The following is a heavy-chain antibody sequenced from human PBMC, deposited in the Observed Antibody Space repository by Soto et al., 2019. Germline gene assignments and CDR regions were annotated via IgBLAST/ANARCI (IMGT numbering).Heavy chain of an antibody. D-gene: IGHD6-13*01. CDR1: GFSLSNARMG. J-gene: IGHJ4*02. V-gene: IGHV2-26*01. CDR3: ARMSSSSWYYSAVIDY. Sequence: QVTLKESGPVLVKPTETLTLTCTVSGFSLSNARMGVSWIRQPPGKALEWLAHIFSNDEKSYSTSLKSRLTISKDTSKSQVVLTMTNMDPVDTATYYCARMSSSSWYYSAVIDYWGQGTLVTGSS. CDR2: IFSNDEK.